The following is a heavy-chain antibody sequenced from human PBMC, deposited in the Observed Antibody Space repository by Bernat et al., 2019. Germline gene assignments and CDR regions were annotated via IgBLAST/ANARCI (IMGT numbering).Heavy chain of an antibody. CDR3: ARGTSTSAPYMDV. V-gene: IGHV3-48*04. CDR1: GFTFSSYA. CDR2: ISSSSSYT. J-gene: IGHJ6*03. Sequence: EVQLLESGGGLVQPGGSLRLSCAASGFTFSSYAMSWVRQAPGKGLDWVSYISSSSSYTNYADSVKGRFTISRDNAKNSLYLQMNSLRAEDTAVYYCARGTSTSAPYMDVWDKGTTVTVSS.